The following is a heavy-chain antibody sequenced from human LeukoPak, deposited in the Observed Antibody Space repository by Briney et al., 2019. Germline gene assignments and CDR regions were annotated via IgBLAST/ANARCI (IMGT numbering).Heavy chain of an antibody. V-gene: IGHV3-23*01. CDR1: RLTFSDYA. J-gene: IGHJ4*02. D-gene: IGHD6-13*01. CDR3: AKDRRAAAGPPYYFDN. Sequence: RSGGSLRLSCAASRLTFSDYAMTWVSQAPGKGLQWVSTISGSGGRTYYTDSVKGRFTVSRDNSKNTLYLQMKSLRVEDAAVYYCAKDRRAAAGPPYYFDNWGQGTLVTVSS. CDR2: ISGSGGRT.